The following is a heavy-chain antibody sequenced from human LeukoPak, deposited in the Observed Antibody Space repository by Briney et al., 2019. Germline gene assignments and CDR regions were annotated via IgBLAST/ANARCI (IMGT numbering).Heavy chain of an antibody. CDR2: INPSGGST. J-gene: IGHJ4*02. D-gene: IGHD1-26*01. CDR1: GYTFTTYY. V-gene: IGHV1-46*01. CDR3: AREGATRGTAY. Sequence: ASVKVSCKASGYTFTTYYVHWVRQAPGQGLEWMGIINPSGGSTTYAQKFRGRLTMTGDMSTSTVYMELSSLRSEDTAVYYCAREGATRGTAYWGQGTLVTVSS.